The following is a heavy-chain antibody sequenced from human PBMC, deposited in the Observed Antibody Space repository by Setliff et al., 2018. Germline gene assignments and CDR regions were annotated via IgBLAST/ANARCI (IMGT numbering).Heavy chain of an antibody. Sequence: SETLSLTCAVYGGSFSSFYWSWIRQPPGKGLEWIGEINHSGTTNYNPSLKRRVTISVATSKKQFSLKLSSVTAADTAVYYCAKFGPLDLTGDWAFDNWGQGTLVTVSS. CDR1: GGSFSSFY. CDR2: INHSGTT. CDR3: AKFGPLDLTGDWAFDN. D-gene: IGHD7-27*01. J-gene: IGHJ4*02. V-gene: IGHV4-34*01.